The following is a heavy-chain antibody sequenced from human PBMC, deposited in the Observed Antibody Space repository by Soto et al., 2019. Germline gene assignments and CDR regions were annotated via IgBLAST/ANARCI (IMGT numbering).Heavy chain of an antibody. J-gene: IGHJ6*02. CDR1: GFTFSSYG. CDR2: IWYDGSNK. CDR3: AKGRYSSSSGRNYYGMDV. D-gene: IGHD6-6*01. Sequence: GGSLRLSCAASGFTFSSYGMHWVRQAPGKGLEWVAVIWYDGSNKYYADSVKGRFTISRDNSKNTLYLQMNSLRAEDTAVYYCAKGRYSSSSGRNYYGMDVWGQGTTVTVSS. V-gene: IGHV3-33*06.